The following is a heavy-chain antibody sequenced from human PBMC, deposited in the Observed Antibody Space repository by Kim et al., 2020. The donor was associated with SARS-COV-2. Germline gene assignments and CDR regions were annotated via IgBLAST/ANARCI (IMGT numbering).Heavy chain of an antibody. CDR3: ARSLLTGGY. J-gene: IGHJ4*02. D-gene: IGHD2-21*02. V-gene: IGHV4-34*01. CDR1: GGSFSGYY. CDR2: VTHRGEI. Sequence: SETLSLTCGVHGGSFSGYYWYWIRQAPGRGLEWIGEVTHRGEINYNPSLKSRVIISVDTSTNHLSLRMSSVTAADTAVYYCARSLLTGGYWGQGTLVTVSS.